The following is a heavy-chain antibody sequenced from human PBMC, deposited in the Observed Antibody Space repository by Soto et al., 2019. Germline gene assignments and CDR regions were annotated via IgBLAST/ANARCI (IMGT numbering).Heavy chain of an antibody. CDR3: ARGGIRGVSWNWFDT. CDR1: GFTFSRHD. J-gene: IGHJ5*02. D-gene: IGHD3-10*01. Sequence: EVQLVESGGGLVQPGGSLRLSCTASGFTFSRHDMHWVRQVTGKGLEWVSGIDSASDAKYPASVKGRFTISRENAKNSLHVQMNSLRAGDTAVYYCARGGIRGVSWNWFDTWGQGTLVTVSS. V-gene: IGHV3-13*01. CDR2: IDSASDA.